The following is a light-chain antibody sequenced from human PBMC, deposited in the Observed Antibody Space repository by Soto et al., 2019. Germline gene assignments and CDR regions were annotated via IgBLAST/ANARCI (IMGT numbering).Light chain of an antibody. Sequence: DSHXTHPKFPGPARLGYRVTSTCRASQGIRRWLEWYKKKKGKEXKXXXYAESSLKSGVHTRLSGSGSGKDFNINIRCLLPEDFATYYCHVGKSFLVTFCDVTVLEI. CDR3: HVGKSFLVT. CDR2: AES. J-gene: IGKJ5*01. V-gene: IGKV1-12*01. CDR1: QGIRRW.